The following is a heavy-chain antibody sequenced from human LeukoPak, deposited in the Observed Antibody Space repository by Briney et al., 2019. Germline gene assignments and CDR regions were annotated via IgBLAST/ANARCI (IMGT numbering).Heavy chain of an antibody. J-gene: IGHJ4*02. D-gene: IGHD3-22*01. Sequence: GGSLRLSCAASGFTFDDYGMSWVRQAPGKGLEWASGINWNGGSTGYADSVKGRFTISRDNAKNSLYLQMNSLGAEDTALYYCARRIDYYDSSGYSGSPYYFDYWGQGTLVTVSS. CDR1: GFTFDDYG. CDR2: INWNGGST. CDR3: ARRIDYYDSSGYSGSPYYFDY. V-gene: IGHV3-20*04.